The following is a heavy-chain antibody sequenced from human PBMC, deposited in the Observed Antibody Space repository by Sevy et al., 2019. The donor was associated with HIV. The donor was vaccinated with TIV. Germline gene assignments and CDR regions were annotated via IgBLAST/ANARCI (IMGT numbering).Heavy chain of an antibody. Sequence: RGESLKISCKGSGYRFTNYWIGWVRQMPGKGLEWMGIIYPGDSDTRYSPSFQGRVTISADKSVTTAYLQWSSLKASDTAIYYCARQGGHWYSSSSTNYYYPVDLWGQGTTVTVSS. J-gene: IGHJ6*02. D-gene: IGHD6-6*01. CDR3: ARQGGHWYSSSSTNYYYPVDL. CDR2: IYPGDSDT. V-gene: IGHV5-51*01. CDR1: GYRFTNYW.